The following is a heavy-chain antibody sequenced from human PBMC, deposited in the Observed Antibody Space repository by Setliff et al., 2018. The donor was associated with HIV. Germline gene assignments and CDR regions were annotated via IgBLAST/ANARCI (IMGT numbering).Heavy chain of an antibody. CDR2: ISAYNGNT. J-gene: IGHJ5*02. Sequence: GASVKVSCKASGYTFTSYGISWVRQAPGQGLEWMGWISAYNGNTNYAQKLQGRVTMTTDTSSSTAYLAQSSLRSDDTAVYYCAKCSELLGTPATSSGYYCGWFDPWGQGTLVTVSS. V-gene: IGHV1-18*01. D-gene: IGHD3-22*01. CDR1: GYTFTSYG. CDR3: AKCSELLGTPATSSGYYCGWFDP.